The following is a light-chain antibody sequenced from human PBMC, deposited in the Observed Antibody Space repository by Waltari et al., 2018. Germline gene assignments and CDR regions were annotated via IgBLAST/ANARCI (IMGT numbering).Light chain of an antibody. J-gene: IGKJ1*01. Sequence: EIVLTQSPCPLPLSPGESATLSCRASQSVSRALAWYQQKPGQAPRLLIYAASTRATGVPDRFSGSGSGTDFSLTISRLDPEDFAVYYCQHYVNLPVTFGQGTKVEI. CDR3: QHYVNLPVT. CDR2: AAS. CDR1: QSVSRA. V-gene: IGKV3-20*01.